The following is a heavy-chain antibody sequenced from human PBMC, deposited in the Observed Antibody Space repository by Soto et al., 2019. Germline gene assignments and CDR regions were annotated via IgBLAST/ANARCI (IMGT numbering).Heavy chain of an antibody. CDR2: MNPNSGNT. CDR3: ARVTPGIAVIQTGEN. V-gene: IGHV1-8*01. D-gene: IGHD6-19*01. CDR1: GYTFTSYD. Sequence: QVQLVQSGAEVKKPGASVKVSCKASGYTFTSYDINWVRQATGQGLEWMGWMNPNSGNTGYAQKYQGRVTMTRNPSISTAYMELSSLRSEDTAVYYCARVTPGIAVIQTGENWGQGTLVTVSS. J-gene: IGHJ4*02.